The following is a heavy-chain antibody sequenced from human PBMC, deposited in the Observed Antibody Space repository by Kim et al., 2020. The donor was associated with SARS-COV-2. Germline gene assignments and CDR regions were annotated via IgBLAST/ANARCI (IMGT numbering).Heavy chain of an antibody. CDR2: ISCDGSNK. V-gene: IGHV3-30-3*01. D-gene: IGHD2-21*01. CDR3: ARGGVRGGMDV. Sequence: GGSLRLSCAASGFTFSSYAMHWVRQAPGKGLEWVAVISCDGSNKYYADSVKGRFTISRDNSKNTLYLQMNSLRAEDTAVYYCARGGVRGGMDVWGQGTTVTVSS. J-gene: IGHJ6*02. CDR1: GFTFSSYA.